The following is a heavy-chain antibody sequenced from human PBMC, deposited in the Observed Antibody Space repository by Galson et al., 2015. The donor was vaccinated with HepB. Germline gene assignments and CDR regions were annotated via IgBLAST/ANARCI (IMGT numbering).Heavy chain of an antibody. D-gene: IGHD3-22*01. J-gene: IGHJ4*02. CDR1: GGSFSGSY. V-gene: IGHV4-34*01. CDR2: INDSGRT. CDR3: ARLGIGITYYYDGRGYFAFDY. Sequence: SETLSLTCAVYGGSFSGSYWSWIRQPPGKGLEWIGEINDSGRTFYSPSLKSRITILVDTSKNQISLKLASVTAADTAVYYCARLGIGITYYYDGRGYFAFDYWGQGTQITVSS.